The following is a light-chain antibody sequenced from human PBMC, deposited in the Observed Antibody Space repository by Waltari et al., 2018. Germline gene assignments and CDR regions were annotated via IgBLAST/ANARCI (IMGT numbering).Light chain of an antibody. Sequence: DIVMTQSPATLSLSPGESATLSCRASQSVRSTFAWFQQKPGQPPRLLIYGTSTRATGIPARFSGSGSGTEFSLTISSLQPEDFATYYCQQYDHWPWTFGEGPGWKPN. CDR2: GTS. CDR3: QQYDHWPWT. J-gene: IGKJ1*01. V-gene: IGKV3D-15*01. CDR1: QSVRST.